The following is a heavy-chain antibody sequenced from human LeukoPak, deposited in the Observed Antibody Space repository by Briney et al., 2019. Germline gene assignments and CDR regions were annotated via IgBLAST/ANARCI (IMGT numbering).Heavy chain of an antibody. CDR1: GFTFSTYW. CDR3: AKDFLAYYYDSSGYLDWYYFGY. D-gene: IGHD3-22*01. V-gene: IGHV3-7*01. Sequence: PGGSLRLSCAASGFTFSTYWMTWVRQAPGKGPEWVANIKEDGSATYYVDSVKGRFTISRDNAKKSLYLQMNSLRAEDTAVYYCAKDFLAYYYDSSGYLDWYYFGYWGQGTLVTVSS. CDR2: IKEDGSAT. J-gene: IGHJ4*02.